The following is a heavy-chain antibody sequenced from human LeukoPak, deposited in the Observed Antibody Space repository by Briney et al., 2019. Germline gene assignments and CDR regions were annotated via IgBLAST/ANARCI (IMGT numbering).Heavy chain of an antibody. CDR2: IYYSGST. D-gene: IGHD3-16*01. Sequence: SETLSLTCTVSGGSIRSYYWSWIRQPPGKGLEWIGYIYYSGSTTYNPSLKSRVTISIDTSKRYFSLKLSSVTAADTAVYYCAKMTWGYYYMDVWGKGTTVTVSS. J-gene: IGHJ6*03. V-gene: IGHV4-59*01. CDR1: GGSIRSYY. CDR3: AKMTWGYYYMDV.